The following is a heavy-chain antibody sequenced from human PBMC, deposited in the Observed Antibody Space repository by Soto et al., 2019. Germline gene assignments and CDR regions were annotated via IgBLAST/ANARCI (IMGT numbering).Heavy chain of an antibody. CDR2: VSANADGT. CDR1: GFIFGNYA. Sequence: PGGSLRVSCAASGFIFGNYAMNWVRQAPGKGLEWVSFVSANADGTFYADSVKGRFRISRDNSKNTLYLHRNNLRAEDTAIYYCSKGRLSFDFWGQGTLVTVSS. CDR3: SKGRLSFDF. V-gene: IGHV3-23*01. J-gene: IGHJ4*02.